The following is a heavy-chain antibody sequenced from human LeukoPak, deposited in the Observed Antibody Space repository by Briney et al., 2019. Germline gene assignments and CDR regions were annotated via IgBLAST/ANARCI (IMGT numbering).Heavy chain of an antibody. Sequence: PGGSLRLSCGASGLTVSSYGMSWVRQAPGKGLEWVSTIIGSAVNTYYADSVKGRFTISRDDSKNTVYLQMNSLRAEDTAVYSCAKYTSGTYYRGLDQWGQGTLVTVSS. CDR1: GLTVSSYG. CDR3: AKYTSGTYYRGLDQ. V-gene: IGHV3-23*01. J-gene: IGHJ4*02. CDR2: IIGSAVNT. D-gene: IGHD3-10*01.